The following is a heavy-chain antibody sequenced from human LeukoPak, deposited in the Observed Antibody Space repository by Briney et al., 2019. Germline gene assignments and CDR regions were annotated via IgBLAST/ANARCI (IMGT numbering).Heavy chain of an antibody. D-gene: IGHD5-12*01. CDR2: MNPNSGNT. CDR3: AREGRGYDFSPFDY. V-gene: IGHV1-8*01. CDR1: GYTFTSYD. J-gene: IGHJ4*02. Sequence: ASVKVFCKASGYTFTSYDINWVRQATGQGLEWMGWMNPNSGNTGYAQKFQGRVTMTRNTSISTAYMELSSLRSEDTAVYYCAREGRGYDFSPFDYWGQGTLVTVS.